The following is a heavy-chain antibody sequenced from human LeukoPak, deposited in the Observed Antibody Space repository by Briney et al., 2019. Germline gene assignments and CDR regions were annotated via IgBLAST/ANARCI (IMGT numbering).Heavy chain of an antibody. J-gene: IGHJ3*02. V-gene: IGHV3-23*01. Sequence: GGSLRLSCVASGITFSSYDMSWVRQAPGKGLEWISAISDRGKTDYADSVKGRFTISRGNSKNTLYLQLSSLRADDTAIYYCAKLPTIFGVADSFDIWGQGTLVTVSS. CDR1: GITFSSYD. CDR2: ISDRGKT. D-gene: IGHD3-3*01. CDR3: AKLPTIFGVADSFDI.